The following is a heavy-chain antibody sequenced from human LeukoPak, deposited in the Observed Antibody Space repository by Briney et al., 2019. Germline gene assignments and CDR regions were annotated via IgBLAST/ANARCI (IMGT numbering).Heavy chain of an antibody. CDR3: ARGGWFIVDY. Sequence: GGSLRLSCVASGFTFSSYAMSWVRQAPGKGLEWVSAISGSGVTTHYAGSVKGRFSISRDNSKNTLYLQMNSLRAEDTAVYYCARGGWFIVDYWGPGTLVTVSS. D-gene: IGHD3-10*01. V-gene: IGHV3-23*01. CDR1: GFTFSSYA. J-gene: IGHJ4*02. CDR2: ISGSGVTT.